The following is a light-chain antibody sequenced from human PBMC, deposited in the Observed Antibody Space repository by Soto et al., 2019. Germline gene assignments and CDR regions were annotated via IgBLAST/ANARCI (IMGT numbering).Light chain of an antibody. J-gene: IGKJ1*01. Sequence: DIHMPHSPSTLSGSVGDRVTITCRASQSIISWLAWYQQKPGKAPRLLIYKASTLKSGVPSRFSGSGSGTEFTLTISSLQPDDFATYYCQQYNSYSEAFGQGTKVDIK. V-gene: IGKV1-5*03. CDR2: KAS. CDR3: QQYNSYSEA. CDR1: QSIISW.